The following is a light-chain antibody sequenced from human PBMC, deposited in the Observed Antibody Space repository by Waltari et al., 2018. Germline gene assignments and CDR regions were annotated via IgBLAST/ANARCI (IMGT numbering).Light chain of an antibody. J-gene: IGKJ2*01. CDR1: ESVSSS. CDR3: QQYNNWPPNT. CDR2: GTS. Sequence: EVVMTQSPANLSVSPGKTATLSCRASESVSSSLPWYQQNPGQPPRLLIYGTSTRATDIPARFSGRGSGIEFTLTISSLQSEDSATYYCQQYNNWPPNTFGQGTKLEIK. V-gene: IGKV3D-15*01.